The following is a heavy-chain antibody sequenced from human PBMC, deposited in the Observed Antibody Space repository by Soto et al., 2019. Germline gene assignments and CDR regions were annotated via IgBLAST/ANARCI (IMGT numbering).Heavy chain of an antibody. CDR1: GFTFSSYA. J-gene: IGHJ4*02. CDR2: MSGSGGST. V-gene: IGHV3-23*01. CDR3: AKDGYYYDSSGYSYYFDY. D-gene: IGHD3-22*01. Sequence: PGGSLRLSCAASGFTFSSYAMSWVSQAPGKGLEWVSAMSGSGGSTNYADSVKGRFTISRDNSKNTLYLQMNSLRAEDTAVYCCAKDGYYYDSSGYSYYFDYWGQGTLVTVSS.